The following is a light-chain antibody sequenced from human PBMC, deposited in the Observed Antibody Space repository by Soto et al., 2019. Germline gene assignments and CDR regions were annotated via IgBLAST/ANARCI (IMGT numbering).Light chain of an antibody. Sequence: EIVLMQSPGTLSLSPGERATLSCRASQSVRSNYLAWYQQKPGQAPRLLIYGASSRATGIPDRFSGSGSGTDFTLTISRLEREDFAVYYCQQYVSAPWTFGQGTKVEIK. V-gene: IGKV3-20*01. CDR3: QQYVSAPWT. CDR2: GAS. J-gene: IGKJ1*01. CDR1: QSVRSNY.